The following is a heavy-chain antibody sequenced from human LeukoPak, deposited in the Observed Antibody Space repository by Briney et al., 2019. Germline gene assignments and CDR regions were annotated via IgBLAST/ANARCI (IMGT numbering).Heavy chain of an antibody. CDR3: ARENPFSSSSPMWY. J-gene: IGHJ4*02. Sequence: GGSLRLSCAASGFTFSSYWMSWVRQAPGKGPEWVANIKQDGSEKYYADSVRGRFTISRDNAKNSLYLQMNSLRVEDSAVYFCARENPFSSSSPMWYWGQGTLVTVSS. D-gene: IGHD6-6*01. V-gene: IGHV3-7*01. CDR1: GFTFSSYW. CDR2: IKQDGSEK.